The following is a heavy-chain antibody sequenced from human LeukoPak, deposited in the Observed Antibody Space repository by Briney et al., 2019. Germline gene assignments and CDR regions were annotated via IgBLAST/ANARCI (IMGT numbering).Heavy chain of an antibody. CDR2: TNSGGTTT. CDR3: AKQSYARSLGE. Sequence: GGSLRLSCATSGFPFSDFSMTWLRQAPGKGLEWISTTNSGGTTTYYAESVKGRFTISRDNFKNALYLQMSSLRVEDTAIYYCAKQSYARSLGEGGPGTLVTVSS. CDR1: GFPFSDFS. V-gene: IGHV3-23*01. J-gene: IGHJ4*02. D-gene: IGHD3-10*02.